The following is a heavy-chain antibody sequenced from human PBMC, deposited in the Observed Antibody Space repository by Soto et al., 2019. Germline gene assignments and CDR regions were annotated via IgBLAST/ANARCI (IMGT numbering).Heavy chain of an antibody. Sequence: QLQLQESGPGRVKPSETLSLTCTVSGGSISSSPYNWGWIRQPPKKGLEWIGTISYSATTYYNPSLKSRVTMSVDTSKNQFSLMLSSVTAADTAVYYCARHPTGYPNWFDSWGQGTLVTVSS. CDR1: GGSISSSPYN. V-gene: IGHV4-39*01. CDR3: ARHPTGYPNWFDS. D-gene: IGHD1-1*01. J-gene: IGHJ5*01. CDR2: ISYSATT.